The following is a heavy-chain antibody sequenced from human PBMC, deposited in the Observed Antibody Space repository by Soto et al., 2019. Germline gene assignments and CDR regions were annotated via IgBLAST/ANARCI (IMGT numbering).Heavy chain of an antibody. CDR1: GFTFSSYW. CDR2: IKQDGSEK. D-gene: IGHD3-3*01. J-gene: IGHJ4*02. V-gene: IGHV3-7*05. Sequence: EVQLVESGGGLVQPGGSLRLSCAASGFTFSSYWMSWVRQAPGKGLEWVANIKQDGSEKYYVDSVKGRFTISRDNTKNSLYLQMNSLRAEDTAVYYCARSITIFGVVIRDFAYWGQGTLVTVSS. CDR3: ARSITIFGVVIRDFAY.